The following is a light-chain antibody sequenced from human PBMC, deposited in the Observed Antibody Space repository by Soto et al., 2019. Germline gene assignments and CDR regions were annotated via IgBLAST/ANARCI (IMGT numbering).Light chain of an antibody. Sequence: EIVMTQSPATLSVSPGERATLSCRASQSVSSNLAWHQQKPGQAPRLLMYGASTRATGIPDRFSGSGSGTEFTLTISSLQSEDFAVYYCQQHNNWPPWTFGQGTKVEIK. CDR3: QQHNNWPPWT. J-gene: IGKJ1*01. CDR1: QSVSSN. V-gene: IGKV3-15*01. CDR2: GAS.